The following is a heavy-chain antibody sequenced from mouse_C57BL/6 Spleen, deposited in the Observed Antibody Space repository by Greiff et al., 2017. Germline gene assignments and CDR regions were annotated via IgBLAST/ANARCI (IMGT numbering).Heavy chain of an antibody. CDR2: LYPGDGDT. V-gene: IGHV1-82*01. CDR3: ARETAQARGDD. CDR1: GYAFSSSW. D-gene: IGHD3-2*02. Sequence: LQESGPELVKPGASVKISCKASGYAFSSSWMNWVKQRPGKGLEWIGRLYPGDGDTNYNGKFKGKAPLTADKSSSQADMQLSSLTSEDSAVYFCARETAQARGDDWGQGTTLTVSS. J-gene: IGHJ2*01.